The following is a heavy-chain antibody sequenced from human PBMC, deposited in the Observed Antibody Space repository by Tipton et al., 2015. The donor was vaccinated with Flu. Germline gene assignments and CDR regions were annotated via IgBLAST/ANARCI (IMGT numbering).Heavy chain of an antibody. CDR2: IYPSGTT. CDR1: SGSIRSTNYF. CDR3: ARLSYYDVDLKNFYFDY. D-gene: IGHD3-10*02. J-gene: IGHJ4*02. V-gene: IGHV4-39*01. Sequence: TLSLTCTVSSGSIRSTNYFCAWIRQPPGKRLELIGSIYPSGTTYYNPSLKSRVTISVDTSKSQFSLKVRSVTAADTAVYYCARLSYYDVDLKNFYFDYWGQGTLVIVSS.